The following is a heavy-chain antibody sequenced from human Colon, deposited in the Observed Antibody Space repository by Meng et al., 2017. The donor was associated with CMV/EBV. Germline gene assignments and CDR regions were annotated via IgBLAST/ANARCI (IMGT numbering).Heavy chain of an antibody. CDR2: IYYTGST. V-gene: IGHV4-59*01. CDR3: ARVKLQNNQYYFDY. Sequence: QVQLPESGPGLGTPSETLSLTCTVSGGSISNYWSWIRQPPGKRLEWIGYIYYTGSTNYNPSLKSRVTMSVDTSKNQFSLKLSSVTAADTAVYYCARVKLQNNQYYFDYWGQGTLVTVSS. CDR1: GGSISNY. D-gene: IGHD4-11*01. J-gene: IGHJ4*02.